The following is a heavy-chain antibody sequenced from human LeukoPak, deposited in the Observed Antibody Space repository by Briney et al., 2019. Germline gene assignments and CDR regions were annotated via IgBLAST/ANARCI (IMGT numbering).Heavy chain of an antibody. CDR2: IRYDGSNK. D-gene: IGHD7-27*01. CDR1: GFTFSSYG. Sequence: GGSLRLSCAASGFTFSSYGMHWVRQAPGKGLEWVAFIRYDGSNKYYADSVKGRFTISRDNSKNTLYLQMNSLRAEDTAVYYCVLYMWGRTNASHWGVDPWGQGTLVNVSS. V-gene: IGHV3-30*02. CDR3: VLYMWGRTNASHWGVDP. J-gene: IGHJ5*02.